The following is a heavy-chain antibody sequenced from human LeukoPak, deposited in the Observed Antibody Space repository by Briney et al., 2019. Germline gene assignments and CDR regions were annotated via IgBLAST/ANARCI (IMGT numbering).Heavy chain of an antibody. CDR1: GFSFNDYD. V-gene: IGHV3-23*01. CDR3: ARFDVVVTASDY. Sequence: GGSLRLSCAASGFSFNDYDMSWVRQAPGRGLEWVSAISSRGRPFYVDSAKGRFTISRDGSNNTVYLQMSRLRAEDTAVYYCARFDVVVTASDYWGQGTLVTVSS. J-gene: IGHJ4*02. CDR2: ISSRGRP. D-gene: IGHD2-21*02.